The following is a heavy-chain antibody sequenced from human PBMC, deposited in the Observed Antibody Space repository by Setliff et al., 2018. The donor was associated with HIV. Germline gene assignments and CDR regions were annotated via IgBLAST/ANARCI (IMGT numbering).Heavy chain of an antibody. CDR3: ARHLLRGYIYIVVDY. CDR2: IYHSGST. V-gene: IGHV4-38-2*01. D-gene: IGHD5-18*01. J-gene: IGHJ4*02. CDR1: GYSISSGYY. Sequence: SETLSLTCAVSGYSISSGYYWGWIRQPPGKGLEWIGSIYHSGSTYYNPSLKSRVTISVDTSKNHFSLKLRSVTAADTAVYYCARHLLRGYIYIVVDYWGQGTLVTVSS.